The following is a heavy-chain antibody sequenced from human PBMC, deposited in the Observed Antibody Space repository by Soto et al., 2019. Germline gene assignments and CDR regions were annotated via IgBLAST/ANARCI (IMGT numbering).Heavy chain of an antibody. CDR2: INHSGST. CDR3: ARGLIFYGDYDY. V-gene: IGHV4-34*01. J-gene: IGHJ4*02. D-gene: IGHD4-17*01. CDR1: GGSFSGYY. Sequence: PSETLSLTCAVYGGSFSGYYWSWIRQPPGKGLEWIGEINHSGSTNYNPSLKSRVTISVDTSKNQFSLKLSFVTAADTAVYYCARGLIFYGDYDYWGQGTLVTVSS.